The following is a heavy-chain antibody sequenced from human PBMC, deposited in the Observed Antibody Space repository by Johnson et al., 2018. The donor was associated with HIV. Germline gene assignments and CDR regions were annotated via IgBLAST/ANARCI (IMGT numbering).Heavy chain of an antibody. CDR3: AKSSDYYDSSGYRADAFDI. CDR1: GFTFDDYA. D-gene: IGHD3-22*01. Sequence: VQLLESGGGLVQPGRSLRLSCAASGFTFDDYAMHWVRQAPGKGLEWVSGISWNSGSIGYADSVKGRFTISRDNAKNSLYLQMNSLRAEDTALYSCAKSSDYYDSSGYRADAFDIWGQGTMVTVSS. CDR2: ISWNSGSI. V-gene: IGHV3-9*01. J-gene: IGHJ3*02.